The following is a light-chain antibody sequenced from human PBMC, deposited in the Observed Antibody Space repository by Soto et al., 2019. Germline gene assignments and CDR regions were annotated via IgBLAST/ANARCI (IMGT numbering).Light chain of an antibody. Sequence: DIQMTQSPSTLSASLGERVTITCRASQTISSWLAWYQQKPGKAPKLLIYKASTLKSGVPSRFSGSGSGTEFTLTISSLQPDDFATYYCQHYNSYSEPFGQGT. CDR3: QHYNSYSEP. CDR2: KAS. J-gene: IGKJ1*01. CDR1: QTISSW. V-gene: IGKV1-5*03.